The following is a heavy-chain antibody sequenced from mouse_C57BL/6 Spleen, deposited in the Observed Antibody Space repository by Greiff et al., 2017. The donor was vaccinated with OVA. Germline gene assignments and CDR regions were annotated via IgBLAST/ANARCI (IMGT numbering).Heavy chain of an antibody. Sequence: ESGPGLVKPSQSLSLTCSVTGYSITSGYYWNWIRQFPGNKLEWMGYISYDGSNNYNPSLKNRISITRDTSKNQFFLKLNSVTTEDTATYYCARVWLRRGYFDVWGTGTTVTVSS. CDR3: ARVWLRRGYFDV. CDR1: GYSITSGYY. CDR2: ISYDGSN. J-gene: IGHJ1*03. V-gene: IGHV3-6*01. D-gene: IGHD2-2*01.